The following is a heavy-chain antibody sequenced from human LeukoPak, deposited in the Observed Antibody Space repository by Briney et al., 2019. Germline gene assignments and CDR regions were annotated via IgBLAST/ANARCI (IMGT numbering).Heavy chain of an antibody. V-gene: IGHV3-23*01. D-gene: IGHD6-13*01. CDR3: AKDKTSSWVIYDMDV. CDR1: GFTFSTYA. J-gene: IGHJ6*02. Sequence: PGESLRLSCAASGFTFSTYAMSWVRQAPGQGLESVSACSGSGRTTYYADSVKGRFTISRDNSKNTLYLQMNRLRAKDTALYYCAKDKTSSWVIYDMDVWGQGTTVTDSS. CDR2: CSGSGRTT.